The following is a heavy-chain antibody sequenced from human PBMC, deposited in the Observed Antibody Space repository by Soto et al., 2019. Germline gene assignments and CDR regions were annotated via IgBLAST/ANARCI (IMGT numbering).Heavy chain of an antibody. CDR1: GFTFSSYG. Sequence: QVQLVESGGGVVQPGRSLRLSCAASGFTFSSYGMHWVRQAPGKGLEWVAVIWYDGSNKYYADSVKGRFTISRDNSKNTLYLQRNSLRAEDTAVYYCARDGTVAPFQHWGQGTLVTVSS. V-gene: IGHV3-33*01. D-gene: IGHD4-17*01. CDR2: IWYDGSNK. CDR3: ARDGTVAPFQH. J-gene: IGHJ1*01.